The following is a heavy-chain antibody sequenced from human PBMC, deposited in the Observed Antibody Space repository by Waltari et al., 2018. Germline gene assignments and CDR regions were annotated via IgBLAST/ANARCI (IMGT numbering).Heavy chain of an antibody. CDR2: IYHSWST. Sequence: QVQLQVSGPRLVKPSQTLSLTCTVSGGSISSGGYYWSWSRQHPGKGLEWIGYIYHSWSTYSTPSVKSRGTRSVDRSKNQCALTLSSVTAADTAVYYCASYGDYEFYFDYWGQGTLVTVSS. CDR1: GGSISSGGYY. V-gene: IGHV4-31*03. D-gene: IGHD4-17*01. J-gene: IGHJ4*02. CDR3: ASYGDYEFYFDY.